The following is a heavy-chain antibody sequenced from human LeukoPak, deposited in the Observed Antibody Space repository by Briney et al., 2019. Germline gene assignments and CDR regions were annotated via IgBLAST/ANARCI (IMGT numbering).Heavy chain of an antibody. V-gene: IGHV3-30*18. J-gene: IGHJ4*02. CDR1: GFTFSTYG. D-gene: IGHD5-12*01. CDR3: AKGSNRGVATIDY. CDR2: ISYDGSDK. Sequence: GGSLRLCCAASGFTFSTYGMHWVRQAPGKGLDWVAVISYDGSDKYYAASVKGRFTISRDNSKNTLFLQMSSLRAEDTAVYYCAKGSNRGVATIDYWGQGTLVTVSS.